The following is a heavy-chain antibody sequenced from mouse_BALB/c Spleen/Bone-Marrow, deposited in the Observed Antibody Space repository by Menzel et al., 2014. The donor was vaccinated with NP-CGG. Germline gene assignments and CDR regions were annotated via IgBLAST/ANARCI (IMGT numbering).Heavy chain of an antibody. CDR1: GFNIKDTY. CDR2: IDPANGNT. V-gene: IGHV14-3*02. D-gene: IGHD2-3*01. Sequence: EVQLQPSGAELVKPGASVKLSCTASGFNIKDTYMHWVKQRPEQGLEWIGRIDPANGNTKYDPKFQGKATITADTSSNTAYLQLSSLTSEDTAVYYCARGLLQYYYAMDYWGQGTSVTVSS. J-gene: IGHJ4*01. CDR3: ARGLLQYYYAMDY.